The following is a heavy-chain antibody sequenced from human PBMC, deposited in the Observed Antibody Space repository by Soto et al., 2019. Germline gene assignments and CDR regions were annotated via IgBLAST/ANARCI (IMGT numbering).Heavy chain of an antibody. CDR3: ARGLSSIRDVIQLRYLYYYYGMDV. CDR1: GGSFSGYY. CDR2: INHSGST. J-gene: IGHJ6*02. D-gene: IGHD5-18*01. Sequence: SETLSLTCAVYGGSFSGYYWSWIRQPPGKGLEWIGEINHSGSTNYNPSLKSRVTISVDTSKNQFSLKLSSVTAADTAVYYCARGLSSIRDVIQLRYLYYYYGMDVWGQGTTVTVSS. V-gene: IGHV4-34*01.